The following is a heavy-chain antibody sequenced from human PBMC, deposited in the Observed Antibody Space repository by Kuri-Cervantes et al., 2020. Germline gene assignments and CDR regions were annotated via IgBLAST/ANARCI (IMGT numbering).Heavy chain of an antibody. D-gene: IGHD5-12*01. J-gene: IGHJ4*02. CDR3: AKDRAYGGYYFDY. V-gene: IGHV3-30-3*01. CDR2: ISYDGSNK. Sequence: GESLKISCAASGFTFSSYAMHWVRQAPGKGLEWVAVISYDGSNKYYADSVKGRFTISRDNSKNTLYLQMNSLRAEDTAVYYCAKDRAYGGYYFDYWGQGTLVTVSS. CDR1: GFTFSSYA.